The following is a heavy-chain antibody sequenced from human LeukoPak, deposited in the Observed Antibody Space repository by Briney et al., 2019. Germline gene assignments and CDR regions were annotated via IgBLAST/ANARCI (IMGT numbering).Heavy chain of an antibody. V-gene: IGHV3-66*01. CDR2: IYSGGST. Sequence: GGSLRLSCAASGFTFSSNYMSWVRQAPGKGLEWVSVIYSGGSTQYADSVKGRFTISRDNSKNTLYLQMNSLRVEDTAVYYCARDLIGTAMDAYWGQGTLVTVSS. D-gene: IGHD5-18*01. CDR3: ARDLIGTAMDAY. CDR1: GFTFSSNY. J-gene: IGHJ4*02.